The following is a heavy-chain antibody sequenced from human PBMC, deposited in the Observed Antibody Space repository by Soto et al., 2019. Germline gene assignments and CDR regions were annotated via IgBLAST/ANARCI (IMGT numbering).Heavy chain of an antibody. V-gene: IGHV1-18*01. CDR3: ARVAGGYSTQKGDFDL. CDR2: ISAYNGNT. J-gene: IGHJ2*01. Sequence: ASVKVSCKASGYTFTSYGISWVRQAPGQGLEWMGWISAYNGNTNYAQKLQGRVTMTTDTSTSTAYMELRSLRSDDTAVYYCARVAGGYSTQKGDFDLWGRGTMVTVSS. D-gene: IGHD6-13*01. CDR1: GYTFTSYG.